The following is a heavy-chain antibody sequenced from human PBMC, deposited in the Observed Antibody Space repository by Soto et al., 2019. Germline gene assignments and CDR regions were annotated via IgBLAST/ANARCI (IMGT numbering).Heavy chain of an antibody. D-gene: IGHD6-6*01. J-gene: IGHJ4*02. CDR2: ISGSGGSS. CDR1: GFAFSTYA. Sequence: LRLSCAASGFAFSTYAMTWVRQAPGKGLEWVSVISGSGGSSYYAASVKGRFTISRDNSKNTLFLQMNGLRAEDTAVYYCAKRVAYSSSSAYFDYWAQGTLVTVSS. CDR3: AKRVAYSSSSAYFDY. V-gene: IGHV3-23*01.